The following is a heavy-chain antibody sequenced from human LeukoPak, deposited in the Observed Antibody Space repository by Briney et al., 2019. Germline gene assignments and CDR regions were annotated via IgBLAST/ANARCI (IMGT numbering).Heavy chain of an antibody. D-gene: IGHD6-6*01. CDR1: GGSISSYY. CDR3: ARGSSSSGLYYYYYMDA. J-gene: IGHJ6*03. Sequence: SETLSLTCTVSGGSISSYYWSWIRQPPGKGLEWIGYIYYSGSTNYNPSLKSRVTISVDTSKNQFSLKLSSVTAADTAVYYCARGSSSSGLYYYYYMDAWGKGTTVTVSS. V-gene: IGHV4-59*01. CDR2: IYYSGST.